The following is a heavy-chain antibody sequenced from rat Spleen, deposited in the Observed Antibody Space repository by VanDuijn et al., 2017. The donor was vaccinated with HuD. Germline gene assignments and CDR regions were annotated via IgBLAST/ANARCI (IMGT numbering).Heavy chain of an antibody. Sequence: EVQLVESGGGLVQPGRSLKLSCAASGFTFSDYDMAWVRQAPKKGLEWVATMISDGSRTYYRDSVKGRFTISRDNAKSTLYLQMDSLRSEDTATYYCAETYGLAYWGQGTLVTVSS. D-gene: IGHD4-1*01. V-gene: IGHV5-17*01. CDR3: AETYGLAY. J-gene: IGHJ3*01. CDR1: GFTFSDYD. CDR2: MISDGSRT.